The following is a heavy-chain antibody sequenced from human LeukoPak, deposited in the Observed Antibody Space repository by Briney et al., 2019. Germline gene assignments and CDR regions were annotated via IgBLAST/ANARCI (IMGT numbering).Heavy chain of an antibody. CDR3: TRRSKDAYTLYCFDY. V-gene: IGHV4-39*07. D-gene: IGHD5-24*01. Sequence: KPSETLPLTRTVSGGSISSSSYHWVWIRQAPGKGLEWIGSIHYTGNTYYNPSLKSRVTISVDTSKNQFSLKLSSVTAADTAVYYCTRRSKDAYTLYCFDYWGQGTLVTVSS. CDR2: IHYTGNT. J-gene: IGHJ4*02. CDR1: GGSISSSSYH.